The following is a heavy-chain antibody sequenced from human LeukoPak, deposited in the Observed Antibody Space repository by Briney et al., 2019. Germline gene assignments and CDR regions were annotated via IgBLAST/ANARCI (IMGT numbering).Heavy chain of an antibody. CDR2: IYTSGST. V-gene: IGHV4-4*07. J-gene: IGHJ3*02. CDR1: GGSISSYY. CDR3: ARALRGGMIVGGRWAFDI. D-gene: IGHD3-22*01. Sequence: RSSVTLSLTCTVSGGSISSYYWSWIRQPAGKGLEWIGRIYTSGSTNYNPSLKSRVTMSVDTSKNQFSLKLSSVTAADTAVYYCARALRGGMIVGGRWAFDIWGQGTMVTVSS.